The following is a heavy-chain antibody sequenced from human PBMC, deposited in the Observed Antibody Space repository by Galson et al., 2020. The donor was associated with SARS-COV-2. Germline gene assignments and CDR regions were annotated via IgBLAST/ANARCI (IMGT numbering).Heavy chain of an antibody. D-gene: IGHD3-22*01. CDR2: IYHSGST. CDR1: GYSISSGYY. J-gene: IGHJ3*02. CDR3: ARATDSYYYDYAFDI. Sequence: SETLSLTCTVSGYSISSGYYWGWIRQPPGKGLAWIGSIYHSGSTYYNPSLKSRVTISVDTSKNQFSLMLSSVTAADTAVYYCARATDSYYYDYAFDIWGQGTMVTVFS. V-gene: IGHV4-38-2*02.